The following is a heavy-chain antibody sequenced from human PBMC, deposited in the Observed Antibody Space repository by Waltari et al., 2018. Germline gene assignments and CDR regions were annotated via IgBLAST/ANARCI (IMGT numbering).Heavy chain of an antibody. CDR2: IYYSGST. CDR3: ARESIEQQLVNSGVYYFDY. J-gene: IGHJ4*02. Sequence: QLQLQESGPGLVKPSETLSLTCTVSGGSISSSSYYWGWIRQPPGKGLEWIGSIYYSGSTYYNPSLKSRVTISVDTSKNQFSLKLSSVTAADTAVYYCARESIEQQLVNSGVYYFDYWGQGTLVTVSS. V-gene: IGHV4-39*02. D-gene: IGHD6-13*01. CDR1: GGSISSSSYY.